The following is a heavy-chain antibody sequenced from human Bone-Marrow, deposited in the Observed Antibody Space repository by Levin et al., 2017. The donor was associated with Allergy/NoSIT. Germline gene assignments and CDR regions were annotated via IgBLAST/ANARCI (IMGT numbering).Heavy chain of an antibody. CDR1: GYSFTSYW. V-gene: IGHV5-10-1*01. CDR3: ARLGVVPAASSEYNWFDP. D-gene: IGHD2-2*01. J-gene: IGHJ5*02. Sequence: GESLKISCKGSGYSFTSYWISWVRQMPGKGLEWMGRIDPSDSYTNYSPSFQGHVTISADKSISTAYLQWSSLKASDTAMYYCARLGVVPAASSEYNWFDPWGQGTLVTVSS. CDR2: IDPSDSYT.